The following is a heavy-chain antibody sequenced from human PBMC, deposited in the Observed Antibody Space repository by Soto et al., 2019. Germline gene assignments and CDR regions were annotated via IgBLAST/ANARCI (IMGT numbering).Heavy chain of an antibody. D-gene: IGHD2-2*01. CDR2: MNPNSGNT. CDR1: GYTFTSYD. CDR3: ARKEYCSSTSCDDAFDI. V-gene: IGHV1-8*01. J-gene: IGHJ3*02. Sequence: ASVKVSCKASGYTFTSYDINWVRQATGQGLEWMGWMNPNSGNTGYAQKFQGRVTMTRNTSISTAYMELSSLRSEDTAVYYCARKEYCSSTSCDDAFDIWGQGTMVTVSS.